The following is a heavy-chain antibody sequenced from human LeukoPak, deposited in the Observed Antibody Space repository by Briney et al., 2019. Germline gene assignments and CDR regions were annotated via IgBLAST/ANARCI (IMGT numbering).Heavy chain of an antibody. D-gene: IGHD3-22*01. Sequence: SETLSLTXGVSGYSISSGYHWGWIRHPTGKGLECIGSMSHSGSTYYNPSLKSRVTISVDTSKNQFSVKLSSVTAADTAVYYCARYHLYDSSGDGRYYFDYWGQGTLVTVSS. J-gene: IGHJ4*02. V-gene: IGHV4-38-2*01. CDR2: MSHSGST. CDR3: ARYHLYDSSGDGRYYFDY. CDR1: GYSISSGYH.